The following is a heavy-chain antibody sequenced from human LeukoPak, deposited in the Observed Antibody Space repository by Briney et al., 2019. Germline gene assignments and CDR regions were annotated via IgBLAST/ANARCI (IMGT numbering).Heavy chain of an antibody. CDR1: GFTFSSNA. CDR3: ARDGVGATAFDY. CDR2: TSYDGGNK. V-gene: IGHV3-30-3*01. J-gene: IGHJ4*02. Sequence: GGSLRLSCAASGFTFSSNAMHWVRQAPGKGLEWVAFTSYDGGNKYYADSVKDRFTISRDNSKNTLYLQINSLRPEDTAVYYCARDGVGATAFDYWGQGTLVTVSS. D-gene: IGHD1-26*01.